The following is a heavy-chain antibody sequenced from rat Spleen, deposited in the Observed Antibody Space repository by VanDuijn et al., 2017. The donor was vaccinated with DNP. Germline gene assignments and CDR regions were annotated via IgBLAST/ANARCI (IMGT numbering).Heavy chain of an antibody. V-gene: IGHV5-46*01. CDR2: IGIVGGST. Sequence: EVQLVESGGGLVQPGRSMRLSCAASGFDFKNFPMAWVRQTPTQGLEWVATIGIVGGSTYYPDSVRGRFTISRDNAENTLYLQMNSLRSEDTATYYCARDQGFWGPGTMVTVSS. CDR1: GFDFKNFP. CDR3: ARDQGF. J-gene: IGHJ1*01.